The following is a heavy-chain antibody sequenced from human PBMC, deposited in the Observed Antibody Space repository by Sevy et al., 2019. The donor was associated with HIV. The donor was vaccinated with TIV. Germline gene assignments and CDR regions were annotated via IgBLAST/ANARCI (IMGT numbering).Heavy chain of an antibody. J-gene: IGHJ3*02. CDR2: ISCDGSNK. CDR3: ARGRGWADAFDI. CDR1: GFTFSSYG. D-gene: IGHD6-19*01. V-gene: IGHV3-30*03. Sequence: GGSLRLSCAASGFTFSSYGMHWVRQAPGKGLEWVAVISCDGSNKYYADSVKGRFTISRDNSKNTLYLQMNSLRAEDTAVYYCARGRGWADAFDIWGQGTMVTVSS.